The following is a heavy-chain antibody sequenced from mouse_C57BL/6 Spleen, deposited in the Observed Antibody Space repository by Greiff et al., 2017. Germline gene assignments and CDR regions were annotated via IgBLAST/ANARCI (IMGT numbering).Heavy chain of an antibody. D-gene: IGHD1-1*01. J-gene: IGHJ2*01. V-gene: IGHV10-1*01. CDR2: IRSKSNNYAT. Sequence: EVNVVESGGGLVQPKGSLKLSCAASGFSFNTYAMNWVRQAPGKGLEWVARIRSKSNNYATYYADSVKDRFTISRDDSESMLYLQMNNLKTEDTAMYYCVREGSYYFDYWGQGTTLTVSS. CDR3: VREGSYYFDY. CDR1: GFSFNTYA.